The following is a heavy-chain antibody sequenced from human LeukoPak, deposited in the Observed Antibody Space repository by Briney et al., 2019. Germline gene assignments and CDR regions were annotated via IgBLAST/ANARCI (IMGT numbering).Heavy chain of an antibody. J-gene: IGHJ3*02. CDR2: INSDGSST. CDR3: ARVGATPRDAFDI. Sequence: GGSLRLSCAASGFTFSSYWMHWVRQAPGKGLVWVSRINSDGSSTSYADSVKGRFTISRDNAKNTLYLQMNSLRAEDTAVYYCARVGATPRDAFDIWGQGTMVTVSS. V-gene: IGHV3-74*01. D-gene: IGHD5-12*01. CDR1: GFTFSSYW.